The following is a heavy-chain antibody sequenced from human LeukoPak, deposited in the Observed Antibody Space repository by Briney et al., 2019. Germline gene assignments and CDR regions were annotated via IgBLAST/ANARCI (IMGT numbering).Heavy chain of an antibody. Sequence: GGSLRLCCAASGFTFSTYSMNWVRQAPGKGLEWVSSISTSSGSIYYADSVKGRFTISRDNAKNSLYQQMNSLRAEDTAVYYCAMTTVTTGLGWGQGTLVTVSS. J-gene: IGHJ4*02. D-gene: IGHD4-17*01. CDR3: AMTTVTTGLG. CDR1: GFTFSTYS. V-gene: IGHV3-21*01. CDR2: ISTSSGSI.